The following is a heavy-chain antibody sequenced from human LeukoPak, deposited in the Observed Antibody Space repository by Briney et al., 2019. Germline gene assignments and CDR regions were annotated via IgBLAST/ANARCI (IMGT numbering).Heavy chain of an antibody. J-gene: IGHJ4*02. CDR3: ARYSSTYYFDY. D-gene: IGHD2/OR15-2a*01. V-gene: IGHV4-61*01. Sequence: PSETLSLTCTVSGGSVSSGSYYWSWIRQPPGKGLEWIGYIYYSGNTNYNPSLKSRVTISIDTSKNQFSLKLSSVTAADTAVYYCARYSSTYYFDYWGQGTLVTVSS. CDR1: GGSVSSGSYY. CDR2: IYYSGNT.